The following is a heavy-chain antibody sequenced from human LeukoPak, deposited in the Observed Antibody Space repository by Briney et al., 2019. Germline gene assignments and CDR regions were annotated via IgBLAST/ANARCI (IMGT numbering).Heavy chain of an antibody. CDR1: GYTLXXLS. J-gene: IGHJ4*02. Sequence: SVKVSCXVSGYTLXXLSMHWVRQAPGKGLEWMGGFDPEDGETIYAQKFQGRVTMTEDTSTDTAYMELSSLRSEDTAVYYCARRDGYNYDYWGQGTLVTVSS. V-gene: IGHV1-24*01. D-gene: IGHD5-24*01. CDR2: FDPEDGET. CDR3: ARRDGYNYDY.